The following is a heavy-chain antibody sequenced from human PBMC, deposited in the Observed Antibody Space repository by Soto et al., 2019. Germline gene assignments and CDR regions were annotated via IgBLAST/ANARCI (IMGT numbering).Heavy chain of an antibody. Sequence: PGGSLRLSCTASGFTFKTYAFHWVRQAPGKGLEWVAVILYDGKDKYYADSVRGRFSVSRDNSQNTLYLQMNNLNTDDTAVYYCARDRGSSSWYGEIDYWGQGTLVTVSS. CDR3: ARDRGSSSWYGEIDY. V-gene: IGHV3-30*04. D-gene: IGHD6-13*01. J-gene: IGHJ4*02. CDR2: ILYDGKDK. CDR1: GFTFKTYA.